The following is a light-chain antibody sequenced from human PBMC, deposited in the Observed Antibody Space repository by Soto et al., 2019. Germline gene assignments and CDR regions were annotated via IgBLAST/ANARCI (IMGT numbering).Light chain of an antibody. J-gene: IGLJ1*01. Sequence: QSVLTQPPSVSGTPGQRVTISCSGGISNIGTNYVHWFQQLPGTAPKVLSNRDNQRPSGVPDRFSGAKSGTSASLAISGLRSEDEAEYYCAAWYDTVLSYVFGTGTQVTVL. CDR1: ISNIGTNY. CDR3: AAWYDTVLSYV. CDR2: RDN. V-gene: IGLV1-47*01.